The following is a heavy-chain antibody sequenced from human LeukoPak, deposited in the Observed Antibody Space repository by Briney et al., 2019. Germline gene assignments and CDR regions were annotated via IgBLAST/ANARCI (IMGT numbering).Heavy chain of an antibody. CDR1: GFTFSTYS. Sequence: TGGSLRLSCAASGFTFSTYSINWVRQAPGKGLEWVSSISSSSSYIYYADSVKGRFTISRDNAKNSLYLQMNSLRAEDTAVCYCARDGVGATTCFDYWGQGTLVTVSS. D-gene: IGHD1-26*01. CDR2: ISSSSSYI. CDR3: ARDGVGATTCFDY. J-gene: IGHJ4*02. V-gene: IGHV3-21*01.